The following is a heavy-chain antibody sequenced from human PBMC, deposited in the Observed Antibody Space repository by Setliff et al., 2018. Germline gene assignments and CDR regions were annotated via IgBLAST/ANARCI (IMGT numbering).Heavy chain of an antibody. J-gene: IGHJ4*02. D-gene: IGHD5-12*01. CDR2: IIPILGIA. CDR3: ARQLSRRWLHTKRPGRYFDY. Sequence: SVKVSCKASGGTFSSYAISWVRQAPGQGLEWMGGIIPILGIANYAQKFQGRVTSTADKSTSTAYMELSSLRSEDTAVYYCARQLSRRWLHTKRPGRYFDYWGQGTLVTVSS. CDR1: GGTFSSYA. V-gene: IGHV1-69*10.